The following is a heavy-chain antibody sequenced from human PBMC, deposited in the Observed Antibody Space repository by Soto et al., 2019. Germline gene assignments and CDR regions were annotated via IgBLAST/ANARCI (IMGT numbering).Heavy chain of an antibody. J-gene: IGHJ6*02. D-gene: IGHD2-2*01. V-gene: IGHV1-18*04. CDR2: ISAYNGNT. CDR1: GYTFTSYG. Sequence: GASVKVSCKASGYTFTSYGISWVRQAPGQGLEWMGWISAYNGNTNYAQKLQGRVTMTTDTSTSTAYMDLRSLRSDDTAVYYCARVGIVVVPAADYYYYGMDVWGQGTTVTVSS. CDR3: ARVGIVVVPAADYYYYGMDV.